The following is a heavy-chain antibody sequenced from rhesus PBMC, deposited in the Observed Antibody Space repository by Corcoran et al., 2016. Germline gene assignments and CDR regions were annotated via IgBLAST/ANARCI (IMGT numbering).Heavy chain of an antibody. CDR1: GGSLSDYHH. CDR3: ARWSSSGWYFGSLDV. D-gene: IGHD6-31*01. J-gene: IGHJ5-2*02. V-gene: IGHV4S9*01. CDR2: IYGNSAST. Sequence: QVQLQESGPGLVKPSETLSLTCAVSGGSLSDYHHWNWIRQPPGKGLEWIGNIYGNSASTYYDPSLTSRVTISTDTSKNQFSLKLSSVAAADTAVYYCARWSSSGWYFGSLDVWGRGVLVTVSS.